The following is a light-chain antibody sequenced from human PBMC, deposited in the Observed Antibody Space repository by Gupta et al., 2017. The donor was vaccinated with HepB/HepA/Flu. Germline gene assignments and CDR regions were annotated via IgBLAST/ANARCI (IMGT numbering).Light chain of an antibody. CDR2: SNN. J-gene: IGLJ3*02. Sequence: TISCSGSSSNIGSNTVNWYQQLPGTAPKLLIYSNNQRPSGVPDRFSGSKSGTSASLAISGLQSEDEAEDDCAAWDDSLNGVVFGGGTKLTV. V-gene: IGLV1-44*01. CDR1: SSNIGSNT. CDR3: AAWDDSLNGVV.